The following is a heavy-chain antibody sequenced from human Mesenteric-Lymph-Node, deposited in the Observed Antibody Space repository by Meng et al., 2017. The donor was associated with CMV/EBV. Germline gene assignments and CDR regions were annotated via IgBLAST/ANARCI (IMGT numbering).Heavy chain of an antibody. CDR2: IYYSGST. V-gene: IGHV4-39*07. Sequence: SETLSLTCTVSGGSISSSSYYWGWIRQPPGKGLDWIGSIYYSGSTYYNPSLKSRVTISVDTSKNQFSLKLSSVTAADTAVYYCARDSYSSGWTGFDYWGQGTLVTVSS. CDR3: ARDSYSSGWTGFDY. D-gene: IGHD6-19*01. CDR1: GGSISSSSYY. J-gene: IGHJ4*02.